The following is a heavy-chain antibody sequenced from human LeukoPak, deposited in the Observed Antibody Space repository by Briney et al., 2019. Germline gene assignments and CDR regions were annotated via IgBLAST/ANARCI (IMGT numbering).Heavy chain of an antibody. V-gene: IGHV4-34*01. Sequence: PSETLSLTCAVYGGSFSGYYWSWIRQPPGKGLEWIREMNHSGSTNYNPSLKSRVTISVDTSKNQFSLKLSSVTAADTAVYYCARGRLYFYDSSGYYVKSRALYYFDYWGQGTLVTVSS. J-gene: IGHJ4*02. CDR3: ARGRLYFYDSSGYYVKSRALYYFDY. CDR1: GGSFSGYY. D-gene: IGHD3-22*01. CDR2: MNHSGST.